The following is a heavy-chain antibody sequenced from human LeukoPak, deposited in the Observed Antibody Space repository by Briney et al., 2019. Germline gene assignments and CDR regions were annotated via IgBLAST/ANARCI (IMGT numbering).Heavy chain of an antibody. Sequence: PGGSLRLSCAASGFTFSSYWMHWVRQAPGKGLVWVSRINSDGSSTSYADSVKGRFTISRDNAKNTLYLQMNSLRAEDTAVYYCVRDSLYYTGVGDYFDYWGQGTLVTVSS. D-gene: IGHD3-22*01. V-gene: IGHV3-74*01. J-gene: IGHJ4*02. CDR1: GFTFSSYW. CDR2: INSDGSST. CDR3: VRDSLYYTGVGDYFDY.